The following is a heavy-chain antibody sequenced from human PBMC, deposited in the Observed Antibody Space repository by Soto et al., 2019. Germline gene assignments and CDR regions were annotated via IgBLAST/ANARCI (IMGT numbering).Heavy chain of an antibody. Sequence: GESLKISCKGSGYTFTSYWIGWVRQMPGKGLEWMGIIYPGDSDTRYRPSFQGQVTISADKSINTAYLQWSSLKASDTAMYYCARSSTMTFDAFDIWGQGTMVTVS. CDR1: GYTFTSYW. CDR3: ARSSTMTFDAFDI. V-gene: IGHV5-51*01. J-gene: IGHJ3*02. CDR2: IYPGDSDT. D-gene: IGHD4-17*01.